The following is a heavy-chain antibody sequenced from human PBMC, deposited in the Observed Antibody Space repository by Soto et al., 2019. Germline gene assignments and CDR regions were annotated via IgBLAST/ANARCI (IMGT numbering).Heavy chain of an antibody. Sequence: GGSLRLSCAASGFTFSSYAMHWVRQAPGKGLEWVAVISYDGSNKYYADSVKGRFTISRDNSKNTLYLQMNSLRAEDTAVYYCARDTEYSSSSSLLFDYWGQGTLVTSPQ. J-gene: IGHJ4*02. D-gene: IGHD6-6*01. CDR2: ISYDGSNK. CDR3: ARDTEYSSSSSLLFDY. CDR1: GFTFSSYA. V-gene: IGHV3-30-3*01.